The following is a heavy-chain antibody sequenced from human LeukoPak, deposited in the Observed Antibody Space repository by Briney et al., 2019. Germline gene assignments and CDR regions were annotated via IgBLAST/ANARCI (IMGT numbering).Heavy chain of an antibody. CDR2: ISSGGNT. CDR3: AREVRGYYFDY. CDR1: GFIVSSNY. J-gene: IGHJ4*02. D-gene: IGHD3-22*01. Sequence: PGGSLRLSCAASGFIVSSNYMSWVRQAPGKGLEWVSVISSGGNTYYAASVKGRFTISRDNFKNTVFLQMNSLRAEDTAVYYCAREVRGYYFDYWGQGTLVTVSS. V-gene: IGHV3-53*01.